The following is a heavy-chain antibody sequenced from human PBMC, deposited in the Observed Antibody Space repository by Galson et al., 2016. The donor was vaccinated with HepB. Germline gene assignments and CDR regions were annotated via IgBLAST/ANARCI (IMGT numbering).Heavy chain of an antibody. V-gene: IGHV1-69*13. CDR2: IIPIFGTA. CDR3: LRVSDYYGMGTNGWFDP. J-gene: IGHJ5*02. D-gene: IGHD3-9*01. Sequence: SVKVSCKASGGSFRNSAISWVRQAPGQGLEWMGGIIPIFGTATYGERFQGRVTITADDSTTTAYMELNGLRSEDTAVYYCLRVSDYYGMGTNGWFDPWGQGTLVIVSS. CDR1: GGSFRNSA.